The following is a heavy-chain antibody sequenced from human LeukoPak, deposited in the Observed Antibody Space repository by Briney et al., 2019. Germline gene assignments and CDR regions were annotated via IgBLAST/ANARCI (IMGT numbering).Heavy chain of an antibody. D-gene: IGHD1/OR15-1a*01. CDR2: INHRGST. V-gene: IGHV4-34*01. CDR1: GGSFSGYY. CDR3: ARGSNWNTV. J-gene: IGHJ4*02. Sequence: SETLSLTCAVYGGSFSGYYWSWIRQPPGKGLEWIGEINHRGSTNYNPSLKSRVTISVDTSKNQFSLKLSSVTAADTAVYYCARGSNWNTVWGQGTLVTVSS.